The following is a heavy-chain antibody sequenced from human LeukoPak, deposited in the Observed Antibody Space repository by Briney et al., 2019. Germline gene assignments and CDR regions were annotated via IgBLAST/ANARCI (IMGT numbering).Heavy chain of an antibody. V-gene: IGHV4-59*01. CDR2: IYYSGST. CDR3: ARADGIVPWGAFDI. D-gene: IGHD2/OR15-2a*01. J-gene: IGHJ3*02. Sequence: SETLSLTCTVSGGSISSYYWSWMRQPPGKGLEWIGYIYYSGSTNYNPSLKSRVTISVDTSKNQFSLKLSSVTAADTAVYYCARADGIVPWGAFDIWGQGTMVTVSS. CDR1: GGSISSYY.